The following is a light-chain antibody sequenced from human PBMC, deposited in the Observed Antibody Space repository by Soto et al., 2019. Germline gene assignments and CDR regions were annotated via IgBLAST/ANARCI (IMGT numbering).Light chain of an antibody. Sequence: DIQMTQSPSSLSASVGDTVTITCRASQGISSYLAWYQQKPGKVPKLLIYAASTLQSGVPSRFSGGGSGTDFSLTISSLQPEDVATYDCQKYNSAPLTFGGGTKVEIK. CDR2: AAS. CDR1: QGISSY. CDR3: QKYNSAPLT. J-gene: IGKJ4*01. V-gene: IGKV1-27*01.